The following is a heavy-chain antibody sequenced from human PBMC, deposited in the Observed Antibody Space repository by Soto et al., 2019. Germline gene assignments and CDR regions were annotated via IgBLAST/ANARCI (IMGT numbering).Heavy chain of an antibody. Sequence: SETLSLTCAVYGGSFSGYYWSWIRQPPGKGLEWIGEINHSGSTNYNPSLKSRVTISVDTSKNQFSLKLSSVTAADTAVYYCASWVGQQRSFDYWGQGTLVTVSS. CDR3: ASWVGQQRSFDY. D-gene: IGHD6-13*01. J-gene: IGHJ4*02. V-gene: IGHV4-34*01. CDR2: INHSGST. CDR1: GGSFSGYY.